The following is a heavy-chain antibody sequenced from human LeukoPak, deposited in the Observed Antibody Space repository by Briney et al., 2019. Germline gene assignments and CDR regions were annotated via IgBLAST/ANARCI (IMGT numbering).Heavy chain of an antibody. CDR3: ARRSSSIIFDF. CDR1: GDSISSSSYC. CDR2: IYYSGNT. D-gene: IGHD6-13*01. Sequence: SETLSLTCTASGDSISSSSYCWGWIRQPPGKGLEWIGSIYYSGNTYYNPSLKSQVTMSVDTSKNQFSLKLSSVTAADTAVYYCARRSSSIIFDFWGQGTLVTVSS. J-gene: IGHJ4*02. V-gene: IGHV4-39*01.